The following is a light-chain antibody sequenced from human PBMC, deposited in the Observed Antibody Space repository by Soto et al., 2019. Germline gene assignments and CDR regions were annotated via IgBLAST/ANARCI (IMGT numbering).Light chain of an antibody. J-gene: IGKJ4*01. CDR3: QQFSSYPLT. Sequence: ETVLTQLPGTLSLSPGERVTLSCRTSQSISSSYLAWYQQKPGQAPRLLIYGTFSRATGIPDRFSGGGSGTDFTLTISRLEPEDFAVYYCQQFSSYPLTFGGGTKVDIK. CDR2: GTF. CDR1: QSISSSY. V-gene: IGKV3-20*01.